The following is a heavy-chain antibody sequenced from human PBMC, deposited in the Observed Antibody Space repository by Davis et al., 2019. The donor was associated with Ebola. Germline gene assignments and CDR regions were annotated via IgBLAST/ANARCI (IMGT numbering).Heavy chain of an antibody. CDR1: GGSISSGGYY. D-gene: IGHD3-10*01. CDR2: IYYSGST. CDR3: ARVYGIRNWFDP. Sequence: MPSETLSLTCTVSGGSISSGGYYWSWIRQHPGKGLEWIGYIYYSGSTYYNPSLKSRVTISVDTSKNQFSLKLSSVTAADTAVYYCARVYGIRNWFDPWGQGTLVTVSS. V-gene: IGHV4-31*03. J-gene: IGHJ5*02.